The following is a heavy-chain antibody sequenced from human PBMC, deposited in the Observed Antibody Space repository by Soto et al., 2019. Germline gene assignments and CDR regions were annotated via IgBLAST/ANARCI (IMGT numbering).Heavy chain of an antibody. J-gene: IGHJ4*02. CDR3: PRGYSGYDFDY. Sequence: GGSLRLSCAASGFTFSSYSMNWVRQAPGKGLEWVSYISSSSSTIYYADSVKGRFTISRDNAKNSLYLQMNSLRAEDTAVYYCPRGYSGYDFDYWGQGTLVTVSS. V-gene: IGHV3-48*01. CDR1: GFTFSSYS. CDR2: ISSSSSTI. D-gene: IGHD5-12*01.